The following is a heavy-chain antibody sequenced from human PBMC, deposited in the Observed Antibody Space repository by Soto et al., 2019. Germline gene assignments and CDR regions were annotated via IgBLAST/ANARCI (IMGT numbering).Heavy chain of an antibody. J-gene: IGHJ6*03. V-gene: IGHV3-49*03. Sequence: GGSLRLSCTASGFTFGDYAMSWFRQAPGKGLEWVGFIRSKAYGGTTEYAASVKGRFTISRDDSKSIAYLQMNSLKTEDTAVYYCTRDSDILTGYLDYMDVWGKGTTVTVSS. CDR2: IRSKAYGGTT. D-gene: IGHD3-9*01. CDR3: TRDSDILTGYLDYMDV. CDR1: GFTFGDYA.